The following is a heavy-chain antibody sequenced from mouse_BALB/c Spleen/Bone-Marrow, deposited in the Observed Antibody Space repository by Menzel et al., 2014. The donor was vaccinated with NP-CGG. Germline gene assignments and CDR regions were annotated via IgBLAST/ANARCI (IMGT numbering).Heavy chain of an antibody. Sequence: DVMLVESGGGLVQPGGSLRLSCATSGFTFTDNYMSWVRQPPGKALEWLGFIRNKANGYTTEYSASVKGRFTISRDNSQSILYLQMNTLRAEDSATYYCARDSDWFAYWGQGTLVTVSA. CDR3: ARDSDWFAY. J-gene: IGHJ3*01. V-gene: IGHV7-3*02. CDR2: IRNKANGYTT. CDR1: GFTFTDNY.